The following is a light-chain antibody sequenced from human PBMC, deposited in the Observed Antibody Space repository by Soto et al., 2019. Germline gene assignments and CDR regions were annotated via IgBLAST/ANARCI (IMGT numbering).Light chain of an antibody. CDR2: DDS. CDR3: QVWDISSDHPYV. CDR1: NIGSKI. Sequence: SYELTQPPSVSVAPGQMAIITCGGDNIGSKIVHWYQQKPGQAPVLVVHDDSDRPSGIPERFSGSNYGNTATLTISKVEDGDEADYYCQVWDISSDHPYVFGTGTKVIV. J-gene: IGLJ1*01. V-gene: IGLV3-21*02.